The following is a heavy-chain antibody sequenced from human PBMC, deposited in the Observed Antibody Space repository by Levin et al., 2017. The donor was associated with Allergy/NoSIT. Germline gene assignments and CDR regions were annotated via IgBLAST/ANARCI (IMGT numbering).Heavy chain of an antibody. CDR3: AKSMADGSGSSWFDP. CDR2: ISGSGAST. Sequence: SGESLKISCAASGFTFSSYAMNWVRQAPGKGLEWVSTISGSGASTYYADSVKGRFTISRDNSKNTLYLQMNSLRAEDTAVYYCAKSMADGSGSSWFDPWGQGTLVTVSS. CDR1: GFTFSSYA. J-gene: IGHJ5*02. D-gene: IGHD3-10*01. V-gene: IGHV3-23*01.